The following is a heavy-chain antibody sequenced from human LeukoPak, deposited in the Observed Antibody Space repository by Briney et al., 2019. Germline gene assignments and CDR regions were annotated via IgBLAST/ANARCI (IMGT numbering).Heavy chain of an antibody. Sequence: GGSLRLSCTASGFTFGDHSVSWFRQAPGKGLEWVGFIRSKAYGGTAEYAASVKGRFTISRDDAKSVAYLQMDSLKTEDTAVYYCTREIRYFDWFQADYWGQGTLVTVSS. CDR1: GFTFGDHS. V-gene: IGHV3-49*03. J-gene: IGHJ4*02. CDR2: IRSKAYGGTA. CDR3: TREIRYFDWFQADY. D-gene: IGHD3-9*01.